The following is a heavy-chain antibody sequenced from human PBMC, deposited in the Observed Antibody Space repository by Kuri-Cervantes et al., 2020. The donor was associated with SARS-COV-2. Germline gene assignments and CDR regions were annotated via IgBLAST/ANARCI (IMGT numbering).Heavy chain of an antibody. D-gene: IGHD2-2*01. CDR3: ARGHIVVVPAARNWFDP. CDR2: IYYSGST. Sequence: LRLSCAVYGGSFSGYYWSWIRQPPGKGLEWIGSIYYSGSTYYNPSLKSRVTISVDTSKNQFSLKLSSVTAADTAVYYCARGHIVVVPAARNWFDPWGQGTLVTVSS. V-gene: IGHV4-34*01. CDR1: GGSFSGYY. J-gene: IGHJ5*02.